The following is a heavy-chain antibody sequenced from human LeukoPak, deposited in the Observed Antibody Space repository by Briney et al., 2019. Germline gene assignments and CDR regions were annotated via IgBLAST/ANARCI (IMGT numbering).Heavy chain of an antibody. CDR2: IYYSGST. CDR3: ARASGGDDFWSFYYYYYMDV. D-gene: IGHD3-3*01. J-gene: IGHJ6*03. Sequence: PSETLSLTCTVSGGSISSSSYYWGWIRQPPGKGLEWIGSIYYSGSTYYNPSLKSRVTISVDTSKNQFSLKLSSVTAADTAVYYCARASGGDDFWSFYYYYYMDVWGKGTTVTVSS. CDR1: GGSISSSSYY. V-gene: IGHV4-39*07.